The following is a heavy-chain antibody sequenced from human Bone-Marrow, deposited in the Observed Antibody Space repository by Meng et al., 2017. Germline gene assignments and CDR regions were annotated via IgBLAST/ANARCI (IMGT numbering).Heavy chain of an antibody. CDR2: TNHSRST. J-gene: IGHJ4*02. D-gene: IGHD5-18*01. CDR3: ARGRKYTARWIQLWKLDY. Sequence: LHQGVAGLFRPSEALSLPCAVYGGSFTGYYWSWIRQAPGKGLEWIGETNHSRSTNYNQSLTRRVTISVDTSKNQFSLKLSSVTAADTAVYSCARGRKYTARWIQLWKLDYWGQGTLVTVSS. CDR1: GGSFTGYY. V-gene: IGHV4-34*01.